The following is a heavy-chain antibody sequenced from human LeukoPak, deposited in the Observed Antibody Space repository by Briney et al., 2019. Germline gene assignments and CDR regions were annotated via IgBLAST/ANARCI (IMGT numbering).Heavy chain of an antibody. D-gene: IGHD2-21*02. CDR1: GGTFSSYA. Sequence: SVKVSCKASGGTFSSYAISWVRQAPGQGLEWMGGIIPIFGTANYAQKFQGRVTITADESTSTAYMELSSLRSEDTAVYYCASPTYSLGCGGDCPAGAFDIWGQGTMVTVSS. V-gene: IGHV1-69*13. CDR2: IIPIFGTA. CDR3: ASPTYSLGCGGDCPAGAFDI. J-gene: IGHJ3*02.